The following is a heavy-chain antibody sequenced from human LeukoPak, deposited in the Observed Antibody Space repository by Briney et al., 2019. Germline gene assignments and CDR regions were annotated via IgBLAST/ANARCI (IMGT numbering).Heavy chain of an antibody. CDR3: ARDPYSGSYGDYYYYYMDV. V-gene: IGHV3-21*01. Sequence: GGSLRLSCEAPGFTFSTYNMNWVRQAPGKRLEWVSSITSTSTYVFYADSVKGRFTISRDNAKNSLYLQMNSLRAEDTAVYYCARDPYSGSYGDYYYYYMDVWGKGTTVTISS. CDR2: ITSTSTYV. D-gene: IGHD1-26*01. J-gene: IGHJ6*03. CDR1: GFTFSTYN.